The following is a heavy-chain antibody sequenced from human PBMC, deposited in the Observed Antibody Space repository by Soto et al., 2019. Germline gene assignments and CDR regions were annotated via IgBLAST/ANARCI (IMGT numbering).Heavy chain of an antibody. CDR3: GRGGGLVVTSGALDI. V-gene: IGHV3-30-3*01. D-gene: IGHD3-22*01. CDR2: MSYDGSNK. CDR1: GFTFSSYA. Sequence: QVQLVESGGGVVQPGRSLRLSCAASGFTFSSYALHWVRQAPGKGLEWVSGMSYDGSNKNYADSVKGPFTISRDNSKNTMYLEMDRPRAEGTAVEYCGRGGGLVVTSGALDICGPGTLVTLS. J-gene: IGHJ3*02.